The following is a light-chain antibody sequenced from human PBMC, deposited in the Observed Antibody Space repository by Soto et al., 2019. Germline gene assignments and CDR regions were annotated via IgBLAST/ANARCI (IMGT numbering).Light chain of an antibody. CDR3: GTWDSSLSAYV. J-gene: IGLJ1*01. CDR2: QNN. V-gene: IGLV1-51*02. Sequence: QSALTQPPSVSAAPGQKVTISCSGSSSNIGKNYVSWYQQLPGTAPKLLIYQNNKRPSGIPDRFSGSRSGTSATLGITGPQTGDEDDYFCGTWDSSLSAYVFGTGTKVTVL. CDR1: SSNIGKNY.